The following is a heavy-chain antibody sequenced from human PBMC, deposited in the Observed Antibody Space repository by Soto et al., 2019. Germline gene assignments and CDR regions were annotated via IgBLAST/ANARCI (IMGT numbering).Heavy chain of an antibody. Sequence: PGGSLRLSCAASGFTFSGSAMHWVRQASGKGLEWVGRIRSKANSYATAYAASVKGRFTISRDDSKNTAYLQMNSLKTEDTAVYYCTRLTTVTTDYLGAYYYYGMDVWGQGTTVTVSS. V-gene: IGHV3-73*01. J-gene: IGHJ6*02. CDR1: GFTFSGSA. D-gene: IGHD4-17*01. CDR2: IRSKANSYAT. CDR3: TRLTTVTTDYLGAYYYYGMDV.